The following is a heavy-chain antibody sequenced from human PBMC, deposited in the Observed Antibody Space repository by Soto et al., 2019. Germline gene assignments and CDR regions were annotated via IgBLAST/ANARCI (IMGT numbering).Heavy chain of an antibody. V-gene: IGHV1-46*01. CDR2: INSSGGHT. Sequence: ASVKVSCKASGYTFTRHYIHWVRQAPGQGLEWMGIINSSGGHTYYARKFQGRVALISDTSTSTVYMELSSLRSEDTAVYYCARDLLAAGSDALDIWGQGTMVTVSS. J-gene: IGHJ3*02. CDR3: ARDLLAAGSDALDI. D-gene: IGHD6-13*01. CDR1: GYTFTRHY.